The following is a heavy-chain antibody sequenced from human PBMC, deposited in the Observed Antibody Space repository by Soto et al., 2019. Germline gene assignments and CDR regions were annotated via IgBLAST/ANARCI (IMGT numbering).Heavy chain of an antibody. Sequence: QVQLVQSGAEVKKPGSSVKVSCKASGGTFSSYAISWVRQAPGQGLEWMGGIIPIFGTANYAQKFQGRVTLTADESTSTAYMELSSLRSEDTAVYYCARGGGGAARYYYYYGMDVWGQGTTVTVSS. J-gene: IGHJ6*02. CDR3: ARGGGGAARYYYYYGMDV. CDR2: IIPIFGTA. D-gene: IGHD6-6*01. V-gene: IGHV1-69*01. CDR1: GGTFSSYA.